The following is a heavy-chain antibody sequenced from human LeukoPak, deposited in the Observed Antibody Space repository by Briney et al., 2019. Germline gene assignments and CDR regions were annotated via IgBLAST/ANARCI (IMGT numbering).Heavy chain of an antibody. D-gene: IGHD1-14*01. CDR1: GYSISSGYY. CDR3: ARPLTDPYWNDAFDI. V-gene: IGHV4-38-2*01. CDR2: IYHSGST. J-gene: IGHJ3*02. Sequence: SETLSLTCAVSGYSISSGYYWGWIRQPPGKGLEWIGSIYHSGSTYYNPSLKSRVTISVDTSKNQFSLKLSSLTAADTAVYYCARPLTDPYWNDAFDIWGQGTMVTVSS.